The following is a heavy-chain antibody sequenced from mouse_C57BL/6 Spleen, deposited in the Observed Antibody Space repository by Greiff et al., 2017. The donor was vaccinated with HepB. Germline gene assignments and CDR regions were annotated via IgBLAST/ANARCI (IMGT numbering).Heavy chain of an antibody. CDR1: GYTFTGYW. J-gene: IGHJ4*01. Sequence: QVQLKQSGAELMKPGASVKLSCKATGYTFTGYWIEWVKQRPGHGLEWIGEILPGSGSTNYNEKFKGKATFTADTSSNTAYMQLSSLTTEDSAIYYCARQGDYYDSSGDAMDYWGQGTSVTVSS. D-gene: IGHD1-1*01. CDR3: ARQGDYYDSSGDAMDY. CDR2: ILPGSGST. V-gene: IGHV1-9*01.